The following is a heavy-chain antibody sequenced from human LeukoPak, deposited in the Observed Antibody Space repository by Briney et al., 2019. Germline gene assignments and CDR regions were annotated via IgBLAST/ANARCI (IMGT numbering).Heavy chain of an antibody. CDR3: ATPRGSTSSKSRSAFDI. J-gene: IGHJ3*02. V-gene: IGHV1-24*01. Sequence: ASVKVSCKVSGYTLTELSMHWVRQAPGKGLEWMGGFDPEDGETIYAQKFQGRVTMTEDTSTDTAYMEQSSLRSEDTAVYYCATPRGSTSSKSRSAFDIWGQGTMVTVSS. CDR1: GYTLTELS. CDR2: FDPEDGET. D-gene: IGHD2-2*01.